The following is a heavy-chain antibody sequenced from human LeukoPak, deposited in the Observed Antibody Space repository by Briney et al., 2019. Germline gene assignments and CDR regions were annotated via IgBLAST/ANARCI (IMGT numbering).Heavy chain of an antibody. CDR1: GFTFSSYS. CDR3: ARDSYSSSWYGSVYYFDY. CDR2: ISSSSSYI. Sequence: GGSLRLSCAASGFTFSSYSMNWVRQAPGKGLEWVSSISSSSSYIYYADSVKGRFTISRDNVKNSLYLQMNSLRAEDTAVYYCARDSYSSSWYGSVYYFDYWGQGTLVTVSS. D-gene: IGHD6-13*01. J-gene: IGHJ4*02. V-gene: IGHV3-21*01.